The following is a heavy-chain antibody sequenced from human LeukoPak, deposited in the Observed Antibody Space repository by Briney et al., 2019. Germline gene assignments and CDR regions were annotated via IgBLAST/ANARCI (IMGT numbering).Heavy chain of an antibody. D-gene: IGHD3-16*01. Sequence: GGSLRLSCAASEFTFSTYSMNWVRQAPGKGLEWVSGINWNGGSTGYADSVKGRFTISRDNAKNSLYLQMSSLRAEDTALYYCAREEGGYFDYWGQGTLVTVSS. V-gene: IGHV3-20*04. CDR3: AREEGGYFDY. J-gene: IGHJ4*02. CDR2: INWNGGST. CDR1: EFTFSTYS.